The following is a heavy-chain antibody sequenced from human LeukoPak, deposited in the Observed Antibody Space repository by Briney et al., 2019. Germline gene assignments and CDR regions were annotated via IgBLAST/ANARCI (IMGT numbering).Heavy chain of an antibody. CDR1: GYSISSGYY. J-gene: IGHJ6*03. CDR3: ARHGGITMVTHYYYYYMDV. CDR2: IYHSGST. D-gene: IGHD3-10*01. Sequence: SETLSLTCAVSGYSISSGYYCGWIRQPPGKGLEWIGSIYHSGSTYYNPSLKSRVTISVDTSKNQFSLKLSSVTAADTAVYYCARHGGITMVTHYYYYYMDVWGKGTTVTVSS. V-gene: IGHV4-38-2*01.